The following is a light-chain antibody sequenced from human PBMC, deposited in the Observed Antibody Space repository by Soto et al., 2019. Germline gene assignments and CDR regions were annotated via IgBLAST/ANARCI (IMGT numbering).Light chain of an antibody. J-gene: IGKJ1*01. V-gene: IGKV1-5*03. Sequence: DIHMTQSPSTLSASVGDRVTITCRASQSISPWVAWYQQKPGRAPNLLIYKKSSLETGVPSRFSGSGSETASALTISSLQPDDFATYYCQHYNDYSWTFGPGTKVEVK. CDR2: KKS. CDR1: QSISPW. CDR3: QHYNDYSWT.